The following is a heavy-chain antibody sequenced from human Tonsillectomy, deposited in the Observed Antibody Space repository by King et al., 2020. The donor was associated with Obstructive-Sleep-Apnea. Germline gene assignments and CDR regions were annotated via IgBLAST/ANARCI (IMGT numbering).Heavy chain of an antibody. D-gene: IGHD3-3*01. CDR2: ISYDTTNK. CDR1: GITFTSFP. Sequence: VQLVESGGGVVQPGRSLRLSCAASGITFTSFPVHWVRQAPGKGLQWVAVISYDTTNKYYADSLKGRVTISRDNSKNTLYLQLSSLRAEDTAVYYCARDARPDFWSGYFDYWGQGTLVIVSS. V-gene: IGHV3-30*04. CDR3: ARDARPDFWSGYFDY. J-gene: IGHJ4*02.